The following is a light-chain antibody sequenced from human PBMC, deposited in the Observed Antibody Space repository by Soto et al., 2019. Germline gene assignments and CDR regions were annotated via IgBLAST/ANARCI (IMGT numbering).Light chain of an antibody. Sequence: EVVLTQSPGTLSLSPGERATLSCRASQSVSSSYLAWYQQKPGQAPRLLIYGASSRATGIPDRFSGSGSGTDFNLTISRLEPEDFAVYYCQQRTFGPGTKVDIK. V-gene: IGKV3-20*01. CDR2: GAS. CDR3: QQRT. J-gene: IGKJ3*01. CDR1: QSVSSSY.